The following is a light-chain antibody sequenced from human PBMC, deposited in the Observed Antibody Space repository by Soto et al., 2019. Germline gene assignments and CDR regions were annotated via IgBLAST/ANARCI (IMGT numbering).Light chain of an antibody. J-gene: IGKJ5*01. CDR1: QTVSSY. CDR3: QQYGTSPIT. V-gene: IGKV3-20*01. CDR2: GAC. Sequence: ENVLTQSPGTLSLSPGERATLSCRASQTVSSYLTWYQQRPGQAPRLLIYGACKRATGIPDRFSGSGSGTDFTLTISRLEPEDFALYYCQQYGTSPITFGQGTRLEIK.